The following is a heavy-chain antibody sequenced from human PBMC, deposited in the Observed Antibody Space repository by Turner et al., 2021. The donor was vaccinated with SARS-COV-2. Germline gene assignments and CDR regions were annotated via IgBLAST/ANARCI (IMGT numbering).Heavy chain of an antibody. J-gene: IGHJ4*02. Sequence: QVQLVESGGGVVQPGRSLRLSCAASGFTFSSYVMHWVRQAPGKGLEWVAVIWYDGSNKYYADSVKGRFTISRDNSKNTLYLQTNSLRAEDTAVYYCARGPTDSSSWMGYYFDYWGQGTLVTVSS. CDR3: ARGPTDSSSWMGYYFDY. CDR2: IWYDGSNK. D-gene: IGHD6-13*01. V-gene: IGHV3-33*01. CDR1: GFTFSSYV.